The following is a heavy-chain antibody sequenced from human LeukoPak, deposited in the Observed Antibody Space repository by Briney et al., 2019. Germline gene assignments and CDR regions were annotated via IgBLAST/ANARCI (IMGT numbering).Heavy chain of an antibody. CDR3: ARGLNYYDSSGPTDY. CDR1: GYTFTSYG. CDR2: ISAYNGNT. D-gene: IGHD3-22*01. J-gene: IGHJ4*02. Sequence: ASVTVSCKASGYTFTSYGISWVRQAPGQGLEWMGWISAYNGNTNYAQKLQGRVTMTTDTSTSTAYMELRSLRSDDTAVYYCARGLNYYDSSGPTDYWGQGTLVTVSS. V-gene: IGHV1-18*01.